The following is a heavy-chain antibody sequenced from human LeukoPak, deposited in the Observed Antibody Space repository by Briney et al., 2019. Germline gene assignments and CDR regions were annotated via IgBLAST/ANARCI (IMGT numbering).Heavy chain of an antibody. CDR3: AKAAPPDTAMVSQLDY. Sequence: GGSLRLSCAASGFTFSSYAMSWVRQAPGKGLEWVSAISGSGGSTYYADSVKGRFTISRDNSKNTLYLQMNSLRAEDTAVYYCAKAAPPDTAMVSQLDYWGQGTLVTVSS. J-gene: IGHJ4*02. CDR1: GFTFSSYA. V-gene: IGHV3-23*01. CDR2: ISGSGGST. D-gene: IGHD5-18*01.